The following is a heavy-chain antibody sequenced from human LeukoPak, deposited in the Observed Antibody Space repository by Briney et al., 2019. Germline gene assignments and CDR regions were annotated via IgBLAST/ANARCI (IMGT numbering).Heavy chain of an antibody. J-gene: IGHJ4*02. CDR1: GGSISGYY. D-gene: IGHD3-10*01. CDR3: ARHFYYGSGSIDY. Sequence: PSETLSLTCTISGGSISGYYWGWIRQPPGKGLEWIGSIYYSGSTYYNPSLKSRVTISVDTSKNQFSLKLSSVTAADTAVYYCARHFYYGSGSIDYWGQGTLVTVSS. V-gene: IGHV4-39*01. CDR2: IYYSGST.